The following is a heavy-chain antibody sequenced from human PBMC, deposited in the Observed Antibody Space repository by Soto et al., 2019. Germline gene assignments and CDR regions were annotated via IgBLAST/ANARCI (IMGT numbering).Heavy chain of an antibody. CDR3: ARDLDYDFWSGYYTIGLSLGMDV. CDR2: ISYDVSNK. V-gene: IGHV3-30-3*01. D-gene: IGHD3-3*01. J-gene: IGHJ6*02. CDR1: GFTFSSYA. Sequence: SGGSLRLSCAASGFTFSSYAMHWVRQAPGKGLEWVAVISYDVSNKYYADSVKGRFTISRDNSKNTLYLQMNSLRAEDTAVYYCARDLDYDFWSGYYTIGLSLGMDVWGQGTRVTVSS.